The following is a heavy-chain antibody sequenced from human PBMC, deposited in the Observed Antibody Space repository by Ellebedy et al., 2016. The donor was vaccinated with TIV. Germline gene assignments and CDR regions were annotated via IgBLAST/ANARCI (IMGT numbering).Heavy chain of an antibody. D-gene: IGHD3-22*01. V-gene: IGHV3-11*06. J-gene: IGHJ2*01. CDR3: ARHNSSGYYDPIWYFDL. CDR2: ISSSSSYT. CDR1: GFTFSDYY. Sequence: PGGSLRLSCAASGFTFSDYYMSWIRQAPGKGLEWVSYISSSSSYTNYADSVKGRFTISRDNAKNSLYLQMNSLRAEDTAVYYCARHNSSGYYDPIWYFDLWGRGTLVTVSS.